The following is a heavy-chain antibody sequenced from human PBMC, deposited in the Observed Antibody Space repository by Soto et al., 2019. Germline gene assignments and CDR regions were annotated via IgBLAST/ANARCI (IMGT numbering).Heavy chain of an antibody. CDR2: INPSGGST. CDR3: AREVTSAAHN. CDR1: GYTLTSYY. V-gene: IGHV1-46*01. D-gene: IGHD2-2*01. Sequence: GASVKVSCKASGYTLTSYYMHCVRQAPGQGLEWMGIINPSGGSTSYAQKFQGRVTISVDTSKNQFSLKLSSVTAADTAVYYCAREVTSAAHNWGQGTLVTVSS. J-gene: IGHJ4*02.